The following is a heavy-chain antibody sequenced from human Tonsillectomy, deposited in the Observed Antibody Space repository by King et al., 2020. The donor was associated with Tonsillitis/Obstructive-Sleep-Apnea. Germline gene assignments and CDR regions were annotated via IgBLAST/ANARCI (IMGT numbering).Heavy chain of an antibody. CDR1: GGSFSGYY. D-gene: IGHD6-13*01. CDR2: INHSGST. V-gene: IGHV4-34*01. J-gene: IGHJ4*02. Sequence: VQLQQWGAGLLKPSETLSLTCAVYGGSFSGYYWSWIRQPPGKGLEWSGEINHSGSTNYNPSLKSRVTISVDTSKNQFSLKLNSVTAADTAFYYCAREHYSSLDYWGQRTLVTVSS. CDR3: AREHYSSLDY.